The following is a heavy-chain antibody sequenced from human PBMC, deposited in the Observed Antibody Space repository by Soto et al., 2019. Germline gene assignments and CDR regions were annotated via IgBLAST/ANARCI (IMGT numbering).Heavy chain of an antibody. V-gene: IGHV4-61*03. CDR1: GGSVSSGSHY. CDR2: IYYSGST. CDR3: ARDREVWLRGLGFDP. Sequence: SETLSLTCTVSGGSVSSGSHYWSWIRQPPGKGLEWIGNIYYSGSTKYNPSLKSRVTISVDRSRNHFSLKLRSVTAADTAVYYCARDREVWLRGLGFDPWGQGALVTVSS. D-gene: IGHD2-21*01. J-gene: IGHJ5*02.